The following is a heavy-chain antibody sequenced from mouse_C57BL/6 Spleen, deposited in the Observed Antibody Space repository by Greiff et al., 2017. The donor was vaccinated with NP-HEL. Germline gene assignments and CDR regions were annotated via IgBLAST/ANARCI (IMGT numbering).Heavy chain of an antibody. CDR1: GYTFTDYY. D-gene: IGHD1-1*01. CDR3: ARWGVYGSGYGYAMDY. V-gene: IGHV1-77*01. Sequence: QVQLKQSGAELVKPGASVKISCKASGYTFTDYYINWVKQRPGQGLEWIGKIGPGSGSTYYNEKFKGKATLTADKSSSTAYLQLSSLTSEDSAVYFWARWGVYGSGYGYAMDYWGQGTSVTVSS. CDR2: IGPGSGST. J-gene: IGHJ4*01.